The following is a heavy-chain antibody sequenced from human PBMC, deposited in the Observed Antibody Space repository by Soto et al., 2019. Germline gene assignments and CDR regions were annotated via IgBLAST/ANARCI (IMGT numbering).Heavy chain of an antibody. V-gene: IGHV1-69*12. CDR1: GGAFSDYA. Sequence: QVQLVQSGAEVKKPGSSVKVSCKASGGAFSDYAFSWVRQAPGQGLEWLGGIMPIFRAPDYAQKFQGRVKRPADEFTRTAYMEMNGLRSEATAVYYCASWLKGPDIGNYYYGMDVWGQGTTVTVS. D-gene: IGHD2-15*01. CDR3: ASWLKGPDIGNYYYGMDV. J-gene: IGHJ6*02. CDR2: IMPIFRAP.